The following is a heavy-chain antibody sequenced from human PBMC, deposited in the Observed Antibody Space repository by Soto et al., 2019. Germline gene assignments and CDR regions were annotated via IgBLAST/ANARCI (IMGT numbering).Heavy chain of an antibody. D-gene: IGHD1-26*01. V-gene: IGHV3-23*01. CDR3: AKVGIVGATTALFDY. Sequence: GGSQIHCSAAAEFTFGIYPMSWARQAPGKGLEWVSAISGSGGSTYYADSVKGRFTISRDNSKNTLYLQMNSLRAEDTAVYYCAKVGIVGATTALFDYWGQGTLVPVSS. CDR1: EFTFGIYP. CDR2: ISGSGGST. J-gene: IGHJ4*02.